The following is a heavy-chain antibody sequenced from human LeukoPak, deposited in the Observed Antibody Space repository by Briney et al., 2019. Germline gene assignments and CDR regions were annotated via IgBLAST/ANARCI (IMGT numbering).Heavy chain of an antibody. CDR3: ARDWMEGASFEIQGPVDY. CDR2: INQDGSQK. CDR1: GFTFSSYE. J-gene: IGHJ4*02. D-gene: IGHD1-26*01. Sequence: GGSLRLSCAASGFTFSSYEMTWVRQSPGKGLEWVANINQDGSQKYYVDSVKGRFTISRDNAKNSLYLQMTSLRAEDTAVYYCARDWMEGASFEIQGPVDYWGQGTLVTVSS. V-gene: IGHV3-7*01.